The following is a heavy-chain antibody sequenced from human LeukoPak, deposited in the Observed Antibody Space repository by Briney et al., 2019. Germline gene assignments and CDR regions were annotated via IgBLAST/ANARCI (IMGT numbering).Heavy chain of an antibody. D-gene: IGHD4-17*01. CDR1: GGSFSGYY. CDR2: INHSGST. CDR3: ARGRGTVTEDAFDI. V-gene: IGHV4-34*01. J-gene: IGHJ3*02. Sequence: SETLSLTCAVYGGSFSGYYWSWIRQPPGKGLEWIGEINHSGSTNYNPSLKSRVTISVDTSKNQFSLKLSSVTAADTAVYYCARGRGTVTEDAFDIWGQGTMVTVSS.